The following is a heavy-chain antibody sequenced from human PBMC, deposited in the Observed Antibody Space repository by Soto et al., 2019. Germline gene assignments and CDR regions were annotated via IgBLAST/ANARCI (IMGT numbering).Heavy chain of an antibody. Sequence: QVQLQESGPGLVKPSQTLSLTCTVSGGSISSGDYYWSWIRQPPGKGLEWIGYIYYSGSIYYNPSLKRRVTIAVDTSKNQFSLKLSSVTAADTAVYYCARDGSSWYYYYGMDVWGQGTTVTVSS. V-gene: IGHV4-30-4*01. CDR2: IYYSGSI. D-gene: IGHD6-13*01. J-gene: IGHJ6*02. CDR3: ARDGSSWYYYYGMDV. CDR1: GGSISSGDYY.